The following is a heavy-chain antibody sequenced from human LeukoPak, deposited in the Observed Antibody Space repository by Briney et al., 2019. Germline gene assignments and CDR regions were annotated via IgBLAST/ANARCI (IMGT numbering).Heavy chain of an antibody. J-gene: IGHJ4*02. CDR3: ARDEGYSYGYFAKPIDY. Sequence: ASVKVSCKASGYTFTSYAMNWVRQAPGQGLEWMRWINTNTGNPTYAQGFTGRFVFSLDTSVSTAYLQISSLKAEDTAVYYCARDEGYSYGYFAKPIDYWGQGTLVTVSS. CDR1: GYTFTSYA. D-gene: IGHD5-18*01. V-gene: IGHV7-4-1*02. CDR2: INTNTGNP.